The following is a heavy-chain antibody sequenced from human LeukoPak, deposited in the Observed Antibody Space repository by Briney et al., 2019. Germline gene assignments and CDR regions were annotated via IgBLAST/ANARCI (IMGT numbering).Heavy chain of an antibody. J-gene: IGHJ4*02. D-gene: IGHD1-26*01. CDR2: MSYGGANE. V-gene: IGHV3-30-3*01. CDR1: GFTFTNYA. CDR3: TRDFRIVVTDC. Sequence: GGSLRLSCAASGFTFTNYALHRVRQAPGKGLEWVAVMSYGGANEYYADSVKGRFTISRDDSKNTLYLQMNSLRTEDTAIYYCTRDFRIVVTDCWGQGTLVTVSS.